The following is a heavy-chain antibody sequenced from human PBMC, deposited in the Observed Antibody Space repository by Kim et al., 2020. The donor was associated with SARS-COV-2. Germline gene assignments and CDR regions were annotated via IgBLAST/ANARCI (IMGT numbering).Heavy chain of an antibody. CDR3: GREGILTKWFFDL. Sequence: ADSVKGRFTISRDNSKNTVYLEISSLRTEDAAMYYCGREGILTKWFFDLWGRGTLVTVSS. D-gene: IGHD3-9*01. J-gene: IGHJ2*01. V-gene: IGHV3-33*01.